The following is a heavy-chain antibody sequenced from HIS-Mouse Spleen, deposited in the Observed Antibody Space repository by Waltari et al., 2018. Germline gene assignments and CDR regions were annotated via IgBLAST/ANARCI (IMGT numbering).Heavy chain of an antibody. CDR3: AREIPYSSSWYDWYFDL. Sequence: QLQLQESGPGLVKPSETLSLTCTVSGGSISSSSYYWGWIRQPPGKGLEWIGSIYYSCATYDNPSLKSRVTIAGDTSKNQFSLKLSSVTAADTAVYYCAREIPYSSSWYDWYFDLWGRGTLVTVSS. D-gene: IGHD6-13*01. J-gene: IGHJ2*01. CDR2: IYYSCAT. CDR1: GGSISSSSYY. V-gene: IGHV4-39*07.